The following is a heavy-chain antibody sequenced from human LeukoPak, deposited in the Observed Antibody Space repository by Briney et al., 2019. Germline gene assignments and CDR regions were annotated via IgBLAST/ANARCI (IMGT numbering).Heavy chain of an antibody. CDR2: IRGSGDGT. V-gene: IGHV3-23*01. Sequence: SGGSLRLSCAASGFTFSSFAMTWVRQAPGKGLEWVSSIRGSGDGTSYADSVKGRFTMSRDNSKNTLYLQMNSLRAEDTVIYYCGRDPNGDYVGAFDFWGQGTLVTVSS. CDR3: GRDPNGDYVGAFDF. J-gene: IGHJ3*01. D-gene: IGHD4-17*01. CDR1: GFTFSSFA.